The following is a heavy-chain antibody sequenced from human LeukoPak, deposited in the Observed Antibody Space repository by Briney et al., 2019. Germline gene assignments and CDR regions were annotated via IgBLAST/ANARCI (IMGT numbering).Heavy chain of an antibody. CDR1: GLTFSSLA. CDR3: ATESSLSN. V-gene: IGHV3-30*04. J-gene: IGHJ4*02. D-gene: IGHD2/OR15-2a*01. Sequence: GGSLRLSCAASGLTFSSLAMDWVRRAPGKGLEWVGDISYDGTYASYAASVRGRFTISRDNSKNTLYLQMNSLRTEDTAVYYCATESSLSNWGLGTLVTVSS. CDR2: ISYDGTYA.